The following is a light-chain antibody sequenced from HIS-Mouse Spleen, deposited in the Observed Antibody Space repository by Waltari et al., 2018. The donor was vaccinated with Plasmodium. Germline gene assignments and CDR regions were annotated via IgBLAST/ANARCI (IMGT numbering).Light chain of an antibody. CDR3: QQRSNWPPT. CDR2: DAS. V-gene: IGKV3-11*01. Sequence: ELVLTQSPATLSLSPGERAPLSCRASQSVSSYLAWYQQKPGQAPRLLIYDASNRATGIPARFSGSGSGTDFTLTISSLEPEDFAVYYCQQRSNWPPTFGQGTRLEIK. CDR1: QSVSSY. J-gene: IGKJ5*01.